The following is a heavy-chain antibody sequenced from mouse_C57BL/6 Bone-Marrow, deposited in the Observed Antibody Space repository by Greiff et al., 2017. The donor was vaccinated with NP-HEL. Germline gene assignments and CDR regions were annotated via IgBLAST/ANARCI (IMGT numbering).Heavy chain of an antibody. D-gene: IGHD2-1*01. CDR1: GHTFPSYG. Sequence: VQLQESGAELARPGASVKLSCKASGHTFPSYGISWVKQRTGQGLEWIGEIYPRSGNTYYNEKFKGKATLTADKSASTAYMELRSLTSEDSAGYFCARSFLPYAMDYWGQGTSVTVSS. J-gene: IGHJ4*01. V-gene: IGHV1-81*01. CDR3: ARSFLPYAMDY. CDR2: IYPRSGNT.